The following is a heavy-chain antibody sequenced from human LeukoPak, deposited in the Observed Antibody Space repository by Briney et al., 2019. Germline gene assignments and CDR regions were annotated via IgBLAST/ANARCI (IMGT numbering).Heavy chain of an antibody. V-gene: IGHV4-4*07. J-gene: IGHJ5*02. CDR2: IYTSGST. CDR3: ARDTGIAVAGTGFDP. CDR1: GGSISSYY. D-gene: IGHD6-19*01. Sequence: PSETLSLTCTVSGGSISSYYGSWIRQPAGKGLEGIGRIYTSGSTNCNPSLKSRVTMSVDTSKNQFSLKLSSVTAADTAVYYRARDTGIAVAGTGFDPWGQGTLVTVSS.